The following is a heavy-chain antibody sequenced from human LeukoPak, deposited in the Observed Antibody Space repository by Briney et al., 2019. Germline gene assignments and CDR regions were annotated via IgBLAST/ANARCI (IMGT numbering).Heavy chain of an antibody. J-gene: IGHJ5*02. CDR2: ICHSGST. CDR3: ARDGATGGWFDP. V-gene: IGHV4-30-2*01. D-gene: IGHD1-26*01. Sequence: PSETLSLTCAVSGDSINSGDYSWSWIRQPPGKGLEWIGYICHSGSTYYNPSLKSRVTISVDRSKNQFSLKLTSVTAADTAVYYCARDGATGGWFDPWGQGTLVTVSS. CDR1: GDSINSGDYS.